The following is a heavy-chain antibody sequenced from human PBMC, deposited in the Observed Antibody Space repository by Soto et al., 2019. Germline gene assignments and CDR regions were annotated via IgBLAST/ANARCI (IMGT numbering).Heavy chain of an antibody. CDR2: INPATGAA. V-gene: IGHV1-2*02. J-gene: IGHJ3*02. Sequence: QLHLVQSGAVVKKPGASVTVSCSASGYPVTAYYMHWVRQAPGRGLEWMGGINPATGAAKYTQTSQGMVTLTRDTSTSTVFMALSGLTSEDPAVFCGARGGGVGVAGSAAFDMWGQGTLVTVSS. D-gene: IGHD3-3*01. CDR1: GYPVTAYY. CDR3: ARGGGVGVAGSAAFDM.